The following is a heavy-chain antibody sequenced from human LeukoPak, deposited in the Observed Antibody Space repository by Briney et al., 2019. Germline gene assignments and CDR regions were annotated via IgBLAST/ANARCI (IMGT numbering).Heavy chain of an antibody. CDR2: IYYSGAT. CDR1: GFSISSDSY. D-gene: IGHD6-25*01. V-gene: IGHV4-38-2*01. Sequence: SETLSLTCAVSGFSISSDSYWGWIRQPPGKGLEWIGTIYYSGATYYSQSLKGRVTISLDTSKNHFSLRLPSVTAADTAVYYCAKFGSNSGRGFDPWGKGTLVTVSS. CDR3: AKFGSNSGRGFDP. J-gene: IGHJ5*02.